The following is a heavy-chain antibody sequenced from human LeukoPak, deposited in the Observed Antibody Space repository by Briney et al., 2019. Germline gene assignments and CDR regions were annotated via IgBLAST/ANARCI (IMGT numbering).Heavy chain of an antibody. J-gene: IGHJ4*02. V-gene: IGHV3-30-3*01. Sequence: GGSLRLSCAVSGFSFSGYDMHWVRQAPGKGLEWLAIISFDGSNGYYADSVKGRFTISRDNSENTLYLQMNNLRHEDTAVYYCARVVGGTWLVDYWGQGALVTVSS. CDR3: ARVVGGTWLVDY. CDR2: ISFDGSNG. D-gene: IGHD1-26*01. CDR1: GFSFSGYD.